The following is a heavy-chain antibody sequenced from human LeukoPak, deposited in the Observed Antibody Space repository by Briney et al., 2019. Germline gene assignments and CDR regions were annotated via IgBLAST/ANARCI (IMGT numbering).Heavy chain of an antibody. D-gene: IGHD2-21*02. Sequence: GGSLRLSCAASGFMFNSYVMSWVRQAPGKGLEWVSAINGGGGNTYYADSVKGRFTISRDNSKNTLYLQMNSLRAEDTAVYYCARDHETVVTAVYGMDVWGQGTTVTVSS. V-gene: IGHV3-23*01. CDR1: GFMFNSYV. J-gene: IGHJ6*02. CDR3: ARDHETVVTAVYGMDV. CDR2: INGGGGNT.